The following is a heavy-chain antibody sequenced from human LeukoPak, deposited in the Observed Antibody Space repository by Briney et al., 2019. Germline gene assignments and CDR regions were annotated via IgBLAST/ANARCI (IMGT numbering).Heavy chain of an antibody. J-gene: IGHJ4*02. CDR1: GFTFNRYT. D-gene: IGHD3-16*01. CDR3: ARDSTYFYDGGSSGPHYFDY. Sequence: PGRSLRLSCAAPGFTFNRYTMLWVRQAPGKGPEWLAVISYDGDITHYADSVKDRFTISRDNSKNTLFLQLNSLRGDDTAVYYCARDSTYFYDGGSSGPHYFDYWGQGTLVTVSS. CDR2: ISYDGDIT. V-gene: IGHV3-30*01.